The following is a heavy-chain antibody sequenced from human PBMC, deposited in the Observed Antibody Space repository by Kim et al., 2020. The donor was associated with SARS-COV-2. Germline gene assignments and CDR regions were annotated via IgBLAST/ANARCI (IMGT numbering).Heavy chain of an antibody. CDR2: ITNNNGKT. V-gene: IGHV3-23*01. D-gene: IGHD6-19*01. Sequence: GGSLRLSCAASGFAVYRFAMNWVRQAPGKGLEWISAITNNNGKTYYQDSVTGRFTISRDESKNIVYLHMNSLRVEDTAVYYCAKDHPSPGWPTVGDWGQGTLIAVSS. CDR3: AKDHPSPGWPTVGD. CDR1: GFAVYRFA. J-gene: IGHJ4*02.